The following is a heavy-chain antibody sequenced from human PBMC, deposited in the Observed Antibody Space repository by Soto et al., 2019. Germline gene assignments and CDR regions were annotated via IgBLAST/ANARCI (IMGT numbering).Heavy chain of an antibody. CDR3: AKLGYCTGGTCYLDYYYGVDV. Sequence: QLLESGGGLVQPGGSLRLSCEASGFSFSRNAMSWVRQAPGKGLEWVSSISSGGNTYYADSVKGRFTISRGNSKNMQSLQMTTLGPEDTAVYYCAKLGYCTGGTCYLDYYYGVDVWGQVTTVTV. CDR2: ISSGGNT. V-gene: IGHV3-23*01. J-gene: IGHJ6*02. CDR1: GFSFSRNA. D-gene: IGHD2-15*01.